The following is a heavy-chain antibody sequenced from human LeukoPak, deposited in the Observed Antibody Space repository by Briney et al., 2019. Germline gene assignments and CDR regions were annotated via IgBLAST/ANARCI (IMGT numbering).Heavy chain of an antibody. J-gene: IGHJ4*02. Sequence: PGRSLRLSCAASGFTFSSYGMHWVRQAPGKGLEWVAVISYDGSNKYYADSVKGRFTISRDNSKNTLYLQMNSLRAEDTAVYYCAKDADYYDSSGYTGYYFDYWGQGTLVTVSS. CDR2: ISYDGSNK. CDR3: AKDADYYDSSGYTGYYFDY. D-gene: IGHD3-22*01. CDR1: GFTFSSYG. V-gene: IGHV3-30*18.